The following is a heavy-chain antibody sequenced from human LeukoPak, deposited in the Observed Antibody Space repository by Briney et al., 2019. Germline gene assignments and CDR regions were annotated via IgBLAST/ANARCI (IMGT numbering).Heavy chain of an antibody. V-gene: IGHV1-24*01. CDR1: GYTLTELS. Sequence: ASVNVSCKVSGYTLTELSMHWVRRAPGKGLEWMGGFDREDGETIYAQKFQGRVTMTEDTSTDTAYMELSSLRSEDTAVYYCASFYGSGSYSYYGMDVWGKGTTVTVSS. J-gene: IGHJ6*04. CDR3: ASFYGSGSYSYYGMDV. CDR2: FDREDGET. D-gene: IGHD3-10*01.